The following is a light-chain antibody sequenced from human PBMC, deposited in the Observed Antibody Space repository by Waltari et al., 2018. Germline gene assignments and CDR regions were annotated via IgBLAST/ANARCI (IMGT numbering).Light chain of an antibody. CDR3: VAWDDSLDGWV. Sequence: QSVLTHPPSAPGSPGRSVTISCSENRSNIRSPTLNWYQQIPGTAPKLLIHSNSQRPSGVPDRFSGSKSGTSASLAISGLQSEDEADYYCVAWDDSLDGWVLGGGTKLTVL. CDR1: RSNIRSPT. V-gene: IGLV1-44*01. CDR2: SNS. J-gene: IGLJ3*02.